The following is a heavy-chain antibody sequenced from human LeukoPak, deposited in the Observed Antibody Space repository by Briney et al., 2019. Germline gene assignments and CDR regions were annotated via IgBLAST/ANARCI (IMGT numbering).Heavy chain of an antibody. D-gene: IGHD3-22*01. CDR2: IYSGGST. V-gene: IGHV3-53*01. Sequence: GGSLRLSCAPSGLTVSSNYMSWVRQAPGKGLEWVSVIYSGGSTYYADSVKGRFTISRDNSKNTLYLQMNSLRAEDTAVYYCARDGSSGYYILDYWGQGTLVTVSS. J-gene: IGHJ4*02. CDR3: ARDGSSGYYILDY. CDR1: GLTVSSNY.